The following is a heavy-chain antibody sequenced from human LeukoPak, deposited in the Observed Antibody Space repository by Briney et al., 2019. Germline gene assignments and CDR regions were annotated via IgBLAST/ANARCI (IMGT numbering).Heavy chain of an antibody. D-gene: IGHD5-18*01. CDR3: AKMTAPAY. Sequence: PGGSLRLSCAASGFTFSSYWMHWVRQAPGKGLVWFSRISNDGTTTTYADSVKGRFTISRDNAKNTLYLQMNSLRVEDTAIYYCAKMTAPAYWGQGTLVTVSS. CDR2: ISNDGTTT. J-gene: IGHJ4*02. CDR1: GFTFSSYW. V-gene: IGHV3-74*01.